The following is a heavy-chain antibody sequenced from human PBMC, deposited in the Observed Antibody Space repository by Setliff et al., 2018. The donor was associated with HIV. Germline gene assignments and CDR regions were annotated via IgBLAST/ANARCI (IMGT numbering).Heavy chain of an antibody. CDR1: GGSISSYY. Sequence: PSETLSLTCTVSGGSISSYYWSWIRQPPGKGLEWIGYIYYSGSTNYNPSLKSRVTISVDTSKNQFSLKLSSVTAADTAVYYCARGDGTKYYDYYYMDVWGKGTTVTVSS. D-gene: IGHD1-7*01. V-gene: IGHV4-59*01. CDR3: ARGDGTKYYDYYYMDV. J-gene: IGHJ6*03. CDR2: IYYSGST.